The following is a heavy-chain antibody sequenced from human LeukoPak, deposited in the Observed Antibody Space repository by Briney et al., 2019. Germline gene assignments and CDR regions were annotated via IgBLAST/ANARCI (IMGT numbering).Heavy chain of an antibody. Sequence: ASVKVSCKASGYTFTCYYMHWVRRAPGQGLEWMGWINPNSGGTNYAQKFQGRVTMTRDTSISTAYMELSRLRSDDTAVYYCARAAEWLRFWESFDYWGQGTLVTVSS. V-gene: IGHV1-2*02. CDR2: INPNSGGT. J-gene: IGHJ4*02. CDR1: GYTFTCYY. CDR3: ARAAEWLRFWESFDY. D-gene: IGHD5-12*01.